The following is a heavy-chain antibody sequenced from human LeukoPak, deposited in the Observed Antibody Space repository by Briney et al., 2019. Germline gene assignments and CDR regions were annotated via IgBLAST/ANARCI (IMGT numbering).Heavy chain of an antibody. V-gene: IGHV3-11*04. CDR3: ARVVDYGGNYYYYYYMDV. Sequence: GSLRLSCAASGFTFSDYYMSWIRQAPGKGLEWVSYISSSGSTIYYADSVKGRFTISRDNAKNSLYLQMNSLRAEDTAVYCCARVVDYGGNYYYYYYMDVWGKGTTVTVSS. D-gene: IGHD4-23*01. J-gene: IGHJ6*03. CDR1: GFTFSDYY. CDR2: ISSSGSTI.